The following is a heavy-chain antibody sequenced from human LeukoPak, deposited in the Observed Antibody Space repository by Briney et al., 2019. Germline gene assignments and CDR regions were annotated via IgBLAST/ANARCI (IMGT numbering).Heavy chain of an antibody. CDR1: GVTFSSDW. CDR2: IKQDGSEK. V-gene: IGHV3-7*01. D-gene: IGHD5-12*01. J-gene: IGHJ6*03. CDR3: ARVSVATIWQDYYYYMDV. Sequence: GGSLRLSCADSGVTFSSDWMSWVRQAPGKGLEWVANIKQDGSEKYYVDSVKGRFTISRDNAKNSLYLQMNSLRAEDTAVYYCARVSVATIWQDYYYYMDVWGKGTTVTISS.